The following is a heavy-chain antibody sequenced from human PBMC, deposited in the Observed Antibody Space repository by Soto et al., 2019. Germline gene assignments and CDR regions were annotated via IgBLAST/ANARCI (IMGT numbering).Heavy chain of an antibody. Sequence: GASVKVSCEASGGTFSSYAISWVRQAPGQGLEWMGGIIPIFGTANYAQKFQGRVTITADESTSTAYMELSSLRSEDTAVYYCARDRRYSGYDPVYYYYYGMDVWGQGTTVTVSS. CDR3: ARDRRYSGYDPVYYYYYGMDV. D-gene: IGHD5-12*01. CDR1: GGTFSSYA. J-gene: IGHJ6*02. CDR2: IIPIFGTA. V-gene: IGHV1-69*13.